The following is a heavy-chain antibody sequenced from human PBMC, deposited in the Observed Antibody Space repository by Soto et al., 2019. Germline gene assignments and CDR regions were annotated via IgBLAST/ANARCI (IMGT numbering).Heavy chain of an antibody. V-gene: IGHV3-23*01. CDR2: FGGSGGGT. CDR1: GFTFSLYS. J-gene: IGHJ4*02. Sequence: EVHLLESGGGLVQPGGSLRLSCAASGFTFSLYSMSWARQAPGKGLEWVSGFGGSGGGTYYSDSVKGRFTISRDDSKNTLYLQMNSLRAEDTAVYYCARDYYLSFWGQGTLVTVSS. CDR3: ARDYYLSF.